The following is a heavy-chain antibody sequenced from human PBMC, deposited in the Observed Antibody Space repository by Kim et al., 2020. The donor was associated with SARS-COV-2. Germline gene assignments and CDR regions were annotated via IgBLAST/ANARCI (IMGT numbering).Heavy chain of an antibody. V-gene: IGHV3-9*01. D-gene: IGHD3-10*01. Sequence: SVKGRFTISRDNAKNSLYLQMNSLRAEDTSLYYCAKDLWLDYYGSGSRIVIWGQGTMVTVSS. CDR3: AKDLWLDYYGSGSRIVI. J-gene: IGHJ3*02.